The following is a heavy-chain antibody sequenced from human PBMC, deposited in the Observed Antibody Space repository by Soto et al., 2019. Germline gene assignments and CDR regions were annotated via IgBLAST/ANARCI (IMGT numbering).Heavy chain of an antibody. Sequence: RESLKISCKGSGYSFTRYWIGWVRQMPGKGLEWMGLIFPGDSDTRYSPSFQGQVTISADKSITTAYLQWSSLKASDTAMYYCAIPRDYGSNNFDYWGQGTLVTVSS. V-gene: IGHV5-51*01. D-gene: IGHD4-17*01. J-gene: IGHJ4*02. CDR1: GYSFTRYW. CDR3: AIPRDYGSNNFDY. CDR2: IFPGDSDT.